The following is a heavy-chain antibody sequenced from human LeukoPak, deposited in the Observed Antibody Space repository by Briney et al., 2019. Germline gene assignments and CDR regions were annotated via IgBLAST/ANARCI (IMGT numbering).Heavy chain of an antibody. Sequence: GSLRLSCAASGFTFSSYAMSWIRQSPGKGLEWIGEINHSGSTNYNPSLKSRVTISVDTSKNQFSLKLSSVTAADTAVYYCARSRPSSYYYYYYYMDVWGKGTTVTISS. CDR2: INHSGST. J-gene: IGHJ6*03. V-gene: IGHV4-34*01. D-gene: IGHD2-15*01. CDR1: GFTFSSYA. CDR3: ARSRPSSYYYYYYYMDV.